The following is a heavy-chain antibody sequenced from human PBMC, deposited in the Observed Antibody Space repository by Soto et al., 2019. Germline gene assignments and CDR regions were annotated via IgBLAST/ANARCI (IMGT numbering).Heavy chain of an antibody. J-gene: IGHJ6*02. CDR3: ASCGGWYSCYYYYGMDV. Sequence: PGESLKISCKGSGYSFTSYWIGWVRQMPGKGLEWMGIIYPGDSDTRYSPSFQGQVTISADKSISTAYLQWSSLKASDTAMYYCASCGGWYSCYYYYGMDVWGQGTTVTVSS. V-gene: IGHV5-51*01. CDR1: GYSFTSYW. D-gene: IGHD6-19*01. CDR2: IYPGDSDT.